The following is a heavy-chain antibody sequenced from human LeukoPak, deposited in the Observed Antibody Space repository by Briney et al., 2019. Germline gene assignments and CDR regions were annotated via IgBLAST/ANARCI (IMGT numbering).Heavy chain of an antibody. D-gene: IGHD5-24*01. J-gene: IGHJ4*02. CDR1: GGSISSLY. CDR3: ARGRVRDGFFAYYDS. V-gene: IGHV4-59*11. Sequence: SETLSLTCTVSGGSISSLYWSWIRQPAGKGLEWIGYIYYSGSTSYNPSLKSGVTISVDSIKNQFSLRLTSVTAADTAVYYCARGRVRDGFFAYYDSWGQGTLVTVSS. CDR2: IYYSGST.